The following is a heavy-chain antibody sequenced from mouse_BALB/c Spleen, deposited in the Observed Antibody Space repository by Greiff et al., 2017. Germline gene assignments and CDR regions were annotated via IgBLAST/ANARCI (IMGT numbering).Heavy chain of an antibody. CDR1: GYSITSDYA. Sequence: EVKLVESGPGLVKPSQSLSLTCTVTGYSITSDYAWNWIRQFPGNKLEWMGYISYSGSTSYNPSLKSRISITRDTSKNQFFLQLNSVTTEDTATYYCARCYGYDGPFAYWGQGTLVTVSA. CDR3: ARCYGYDGPFAY. J-gene: IGHJ3*01. CDR2: ISYSGST. V-gene: IGHV3-2*02. D-gene: IGHD2-2*01.